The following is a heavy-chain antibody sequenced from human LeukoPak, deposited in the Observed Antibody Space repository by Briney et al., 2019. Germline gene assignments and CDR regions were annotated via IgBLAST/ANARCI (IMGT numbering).Heavy chain of an antibody. D-gene: IGHD3-3*01. Sequence: SETLSLTCTVSGGSISSYYWSWIRQPAGKGLEWIGRIYTSGSTNYNPSLKSRVTMSVDTSKNQFSLKLSSVTAADTAVYYCAKLYYDFWSGNYWGQGTLVTVSS. CDR2: IYTSGST. CDR1: GGSISSYY. CDR3: AKLYYDFWSGNY. J-gene: IGHJ4*02. V-gene: IGHV4-4*07.